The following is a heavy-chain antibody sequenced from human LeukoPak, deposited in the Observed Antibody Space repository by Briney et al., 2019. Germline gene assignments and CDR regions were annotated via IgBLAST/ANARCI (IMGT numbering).Heavy chain of an antibody. V-gene: IGHV3-20*01. Sequence: GGSLRLSCAASGFTFDDYGMSWVRQAPGKGLEWVSGINWNGGSTGYADSVKGRFTISRDNAKNSLYLQMNSLRAEDTALYHCARDGMGATDWYFDLWGRGTLVTVSS. CDR1: GFTFDDYG. CDR3: ARDGMGATDWYFDL. D-gene: IGHD1-26*01. J-gene: IGHJ2*01. CDR2: INWNGGST.